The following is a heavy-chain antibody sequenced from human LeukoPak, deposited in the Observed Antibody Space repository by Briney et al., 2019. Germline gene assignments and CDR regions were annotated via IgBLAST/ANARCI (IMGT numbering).Heavy chain of an antibody. CDR1: GYTFTNYY. CDR3: ARGTYFDF. CDR2: INPSGGST. V-gene: IGHV1-46*01. D-gene: IGHD2-8*01. J-gene: IGHJ4*02. Sequence: ASVKVSCKASGYTFTNYYMHWVRQAPGQGLEWMGIINPSGGSTSYAQKFRGRVTMTTEKSTNTAYMELRSLRSDDTAMYYCARGTYFDFWGQGTLVTVSS.